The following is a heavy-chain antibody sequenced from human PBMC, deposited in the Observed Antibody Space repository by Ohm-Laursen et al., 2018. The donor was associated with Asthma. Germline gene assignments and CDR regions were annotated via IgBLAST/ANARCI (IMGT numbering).Heavy chain of an antibody. V-gene: IGHV3-23*01. CDR1: GFTFSSYA. CDR3: AKDRSGSYPYDYYYGMDV. CDR2: ISGSGGST. J-gene: IGHJ6*02. D-gene: IGHD1-26*01. Sequence: SLRLSCSAFGFTFSSYAMSWVRQAPGKGLEWVSAISGSGGSTYYADSVKGRFTISRDNSKNTLYLQMNSLRAEDTAVYYCAKDRSGSYPYDYYYGMDVWGQGTTVTVSS.